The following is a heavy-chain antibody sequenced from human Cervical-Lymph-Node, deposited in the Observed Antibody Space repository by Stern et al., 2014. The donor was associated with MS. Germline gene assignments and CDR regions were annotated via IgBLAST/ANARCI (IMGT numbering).Heavy chain of an antibody. CDR3: ALSSETSDRWYSLGYDL. J-gene: IGHJ5*02. CDR1: GGTFSKFP. Sequence: QVQLMQSGAEVTKPGSSVKVSCKASGGTFSKFPSSSVRQAPGQGLEWMGVIFPGFGTPTYAQEFRGRVTITADVSTSTVYMELSSLRSDDTAVYYCALSSETSDRWYSLGYDLWGQGTLVTVSS. D-gene: IGHD6-13*01. V-gene: IGHV1-69*01. CDR2: IFPGFGTP.